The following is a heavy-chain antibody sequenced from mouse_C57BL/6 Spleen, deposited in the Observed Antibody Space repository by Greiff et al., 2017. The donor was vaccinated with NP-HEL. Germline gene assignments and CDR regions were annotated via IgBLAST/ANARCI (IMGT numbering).Heavy chain of an antibody. V-gene: IGHV1-64*01. D-gene: IGHD2-4*01. CDR3: ARSEITTRYYAMDY. J-gene: IGHJ4*01. CDR2: IHPNSGST. Sequence: QVQLKQPGAELVKPGASVKLSCKASGYTFTSYWMHWVKQRPGQGLEWIGMIHPNSGSTNYNEKFKSKATLTVDKSSSTAYMQLSSLTSEDSAVYYCARSEITTRYYAMDYWGQGTSVTVSS. CDR1: GYTFTSYW.